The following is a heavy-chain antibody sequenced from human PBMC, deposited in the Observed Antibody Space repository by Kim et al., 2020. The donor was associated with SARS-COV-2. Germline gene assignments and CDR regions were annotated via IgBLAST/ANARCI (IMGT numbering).Heavy chain of an antibody. CDR1: GGSISSGDYY. D-gene: IGHD2-2*02. J-gene: IGHJ4*02. CDR2: IYYSGST. CDR3: ARVSGQGAIGY. V-gene: IGHV4-30-4*01. Sequence: SETLSLTCTVSGGSISSGDYYWSWIRQPPGKGLEWIGYIYYSGSTYYNPSLKSRVTISVDTSKNQFSLKLSSVTAADTAVYYCARVSGQGAIGYWGQGTLVTVSS.